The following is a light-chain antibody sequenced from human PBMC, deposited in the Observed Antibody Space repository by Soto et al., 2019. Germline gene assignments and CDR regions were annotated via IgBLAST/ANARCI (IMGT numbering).Light chain of an antibody. Sequence: EIVVTQSPATLSLSPWERATLAGRASQSVSSDLAWYQQKPGQAPRLLIFGASNRATGIPARFSGSGSGTDFTLTISSLQSEDFAVYYCQQYNNWPPVTFGGGTKWIS. V-gene: IGKV3-15*01. J-gene: IGKJ4*01. CDR1: QSVSSD. CDR2: GAS. CDR3: QQYNNWPPVT.